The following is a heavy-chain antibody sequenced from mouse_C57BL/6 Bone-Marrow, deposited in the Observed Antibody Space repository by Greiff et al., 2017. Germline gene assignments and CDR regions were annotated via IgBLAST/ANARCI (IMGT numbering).Heavy chain of an antibody. V-gene: IGHV6-6*01. Sequence: EVKVEESGGGLVQPGGSMKLSCAASGFTFSNAWMDWVRQSPEKGLEWVAEIRNKANTHATYYAESVKGMFTISRDDSKSGVYLQMNSLRAEDTGIYYCTSSIYYYGSSYGDVFDYWGQGTTLTVSS. CDR2: IRNKANTHAT. CDR3: TSSIYYYGSSYGDVFDY. D-gene: IGHD1-1*01. J-gene: IGHJ2*01. CDR1: GFTFSNAW.